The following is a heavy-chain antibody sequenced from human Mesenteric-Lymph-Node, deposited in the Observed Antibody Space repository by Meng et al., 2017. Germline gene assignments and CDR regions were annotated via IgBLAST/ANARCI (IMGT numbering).Heavy chain of an antibody. D-gene: IGHD1-26*01. CDR3: ARRGGSYYVADAFDI. Sequence: GESLKISCKGSGYSFTSYWIGWVRQMPGKGLEWMGIIYPGDSDTRYSPSFQGQVTISADKSISTAYLQWSSLKASDTAMYYCARRGGSYYVADAFDIWGQGTMVTVSS. CDR1: GYSFTSYW. V-gene: IGHV5-51*01. CDR2: IYPGDSDT. J-gene: IGHJ3*02.